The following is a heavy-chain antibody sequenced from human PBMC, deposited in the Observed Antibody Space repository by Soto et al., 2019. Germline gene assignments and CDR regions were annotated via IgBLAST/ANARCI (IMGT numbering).Heavy chain of an antibody. Sequence: ASVKVSCKASGGTFSSYAISWVRQAPGQGLEWMGGIIPIFGTANYAQKFQGRVTITADESTSTAYMELSSLRSEDTAVYYCARDERTGTTGSRYYRLDVCGQGTTVTVSS. CDR3: ARDERTGTTGSRYYRLDV. D-gene: IGHD1-7*01. J-gene: IGHJ6*02. V-gene: IGHV1-69*13. CDR2: IIPIFGTA. CDR1: GGTFSSYA.